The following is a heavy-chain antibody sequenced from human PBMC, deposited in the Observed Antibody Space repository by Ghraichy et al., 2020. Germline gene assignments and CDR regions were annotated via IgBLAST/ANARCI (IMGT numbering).Heavy chain of an antibody. Sequence: GALRLSCAASEFTFSTYWMYWVRQAPGKGLVWVSRINSDGSSTNYADSVKGRFTISRDNAKNTLFLQMNSLRAEDTAVYYCARARHSGNLLGYFDYWGQGTLVTVSS. CDR3: ARARHSGNLLGYFDY. V-gene: IGHV3-74*01. J-gene: IGHJ4*02. CDR2: INSDGSST. D-gene: IGHD1-26*01. CDR1: EFTFSTYW.